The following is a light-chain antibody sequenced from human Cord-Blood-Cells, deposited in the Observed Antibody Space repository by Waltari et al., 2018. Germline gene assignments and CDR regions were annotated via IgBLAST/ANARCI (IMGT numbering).Light chain of an antibody. CDR2: DAS. V-gene: IGKV3-11*01. Sequence: EIVLTQSPATLSLSPGERATLSCRASQSVSSYLAWYQQKPGQAPRLLIYDASNRATGIPARCSCSGSGTDFTLTISSLEPEDFAVYYCQQRSNWPRTFGQGTKVEIK. CDR3: QQRSNWPRT. CDR1: QSVSSY. J-gene: IGKJ1*01.